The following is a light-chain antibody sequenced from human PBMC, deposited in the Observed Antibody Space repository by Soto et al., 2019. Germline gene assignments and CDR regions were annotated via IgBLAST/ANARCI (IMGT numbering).Light chain of an antibody. Sequence: QSVLTQPASVSGSPGQSITISCTGTSSNVGSYKLVSWYQQHPGKAPKLMIFEVNKRPSGVSNRFSGSKSGNTASLTISGLKVEDEADYYCEGWDDSLSGWIFGGGTKLTVL. CDR2: EVN. V-gene: IGLV2-23*02. J-gene: IGLJ3*02. CDR1: SSNVGSYKL. CDR3: EGWDDSLSGWI.